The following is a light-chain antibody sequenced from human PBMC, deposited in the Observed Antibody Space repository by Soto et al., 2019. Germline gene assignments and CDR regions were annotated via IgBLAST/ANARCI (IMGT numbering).Light chain of an antibody. CDR3: SSFAVSNNPVV. CDR2: EVT. J-gene: IGLJ2*01. V-gene: IGLV2-8*01. Sequence: QSALTQPPSASGSPGQSVTISCTGTSSDVGGYNYVSWYQQHPGKAPKLMIYEVTKRPSGVPDRFSGSKSGNTASLTVSGLQAEDEADYYCSSFAVSNNPVVFGGGTKLTVL. CDR1: SSDVGGYNY.